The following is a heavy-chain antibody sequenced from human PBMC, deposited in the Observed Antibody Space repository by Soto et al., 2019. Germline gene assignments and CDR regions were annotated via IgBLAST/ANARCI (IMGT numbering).Heavy chain of an antibody. J-gene: IGHJ4*02. Sequence: QVQLVQSGAEVKKPGASVKVSCKASGYTFTTYGISWVRQAPGQGLEWMGWISAYNGNTNYAQKFQGRVTMTTDTSTTTAYMELRSLRSDDTAVYYCARDRLGYCSGGSCYPSEYWGQGTLVTVSS. CDR3: ARDRLGYCSGGSCYPSEY. D-gene: IGHD2-15*01. V-gene: IGHV1-18*01. CDR1: GYTFTTYG. CDR2: ISAYNGNT.